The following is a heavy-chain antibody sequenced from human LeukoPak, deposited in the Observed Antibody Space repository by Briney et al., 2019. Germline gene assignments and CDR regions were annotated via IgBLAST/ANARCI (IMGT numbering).Heavy chain of an antibody. J-gene: IGHJ4*02. CDR3: ARHSTAYFYDRSGYLYY. CDR1: GYSFNNYW. Sequence: GESLEISCKASGYSFNNYWIAWVRQMPGKGLEWMGIVYPDDSDTIYSPSFEGRVTISADKSINTAYLQWTSLKASDTAMYFCARHSTAYFYDRSGYLYYWGQGTLVTVSS. CDR2: VYPDDSDT. V-gene: IGHV5-51*01. D-gene: IGHD3-22*01.